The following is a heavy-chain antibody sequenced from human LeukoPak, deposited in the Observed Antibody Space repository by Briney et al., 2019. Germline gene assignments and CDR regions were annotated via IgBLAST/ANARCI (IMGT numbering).Heavy chain of an antibody. D-gene: IGHD3-10*01. CDR2: ISWNSGSI. CDR3: AKDLALYGSGSYYSD. J-gene: IGHJ4*02. CDR1: GFTFDDYA. V-gene: IGHV3-9*01. Sequence: PGRSLRLSCAASGFTFDDYAMHWVRQAPGKGLEWVSGISWNSGSIGYADSVKGRFTISRDNAKNPLYLQMNSLRAEDTALYYCAKDLALYGSGSYYSDWGQGTLVTVSS.